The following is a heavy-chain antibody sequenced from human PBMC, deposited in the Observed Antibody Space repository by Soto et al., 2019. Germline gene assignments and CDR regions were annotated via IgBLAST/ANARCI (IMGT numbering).Heavy chain of an antibody. Sequence: QVQLVESGGGVVQPGRSLRLSCSASGFNFGHYTMHCVRQAPGKGLEWVAALSFDRSNEYYADSLRGRFTISRDNSKNTLYLQMNSLRAEDTAVYYCARVEYSFGTPFLDYWGQGTLVTVSS. CDR2: LSFDRSNE. D-gene: IGHD3-16*01. V-gene: IGHV3-30-3*01. J-gene: IGHJ4*02. CDR3: ARVEYSFGTPFLDY. CDR1: GFNFGHYT.